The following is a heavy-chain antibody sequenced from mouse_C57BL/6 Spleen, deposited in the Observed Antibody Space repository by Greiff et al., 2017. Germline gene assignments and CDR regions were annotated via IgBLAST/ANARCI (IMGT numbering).Heavy chain of an antibody. Sequence: QVQLKESGAELVRPGSSVKLSCKASGYTFTSYWMHWVKQRPIQGLEWIGNIDPSDSETHYNQKFKDKATLTVDKSSSTAYMQLSSLTSEDSAVYYCARSGTTVVAPSYYAMDYWGQGTSVTVSS. CDR3: ARSGTTVVAPSYYAMDY. CDR1: GYTFTSYW. CDR2: IDPSDSET. V-gene: IGHV1-52*01. J-gene: IGHJ4*01. D-gene: IGHD1-1*01.